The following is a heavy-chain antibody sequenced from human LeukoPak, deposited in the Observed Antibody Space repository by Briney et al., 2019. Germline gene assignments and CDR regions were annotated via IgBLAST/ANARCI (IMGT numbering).Heavy chain of an antibody. CDR3: AKRQTERDFAY. J-gene: IGHJ4*02. Sequence: GGSLRLSCAASGFTFSSYAMNWVRQAPGKGLEWVSAISGSGSSTYYADSVKGRLTISRDNSKNTLYLQMNSLRAEDTAVYYCAKRQTERDFAYWGQGTLVTVSS. D-gene: IGHD5-24*01. CDR2: ISGSGSST. CDR1: GFTFSSYA. V-gene: IGHV3-23*01.